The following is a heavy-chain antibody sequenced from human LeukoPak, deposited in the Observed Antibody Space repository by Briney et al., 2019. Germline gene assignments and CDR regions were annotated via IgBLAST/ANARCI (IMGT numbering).Heavy chain of an antibody. CDR2: IYYSGST. CDR1: GGSISSYY. V-gene: IGHV4-59*08. Sequence: SETLSLTCTVSGGSISSYYWSRIRQPPGKGLEWIGYIYYSGSTNYNPSLKSRVTISVDTSKNQFSLKLSSVTAADTAVYYCARKVWGSYRYAPAFDIWGQGTMVTVSS. CDR3: ARKVWGSYRYAPAFDI. J-gene: IGHJ3*02. D-gene: IGHD3-16*02.